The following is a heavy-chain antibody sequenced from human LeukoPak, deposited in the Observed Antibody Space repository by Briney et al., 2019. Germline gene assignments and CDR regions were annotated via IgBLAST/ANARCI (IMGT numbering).Heavy chain of an antibody. D-gene: IGHD6-13*01. Sequence: GGSLRLSCAASGFTFSSYAMNWVRQAPGKGLEWVSAISGTGGSTYYAGSVKGRFTISRDNSKNTLYLQMSSLRAEDTAIYYCAKDKQQLAPYYFDYWGQGTLVTVSS. J-gene: IGHJ4*02. CDR1: GFTFSSYA. V-gene: IGHV3-23*01. CDR2: ISGTGGST. CDR3: AKDKQQLAPYYFDY.